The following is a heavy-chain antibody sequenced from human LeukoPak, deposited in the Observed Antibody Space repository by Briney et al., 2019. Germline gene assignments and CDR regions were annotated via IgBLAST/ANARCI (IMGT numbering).Heavy chain of an antibody. D-gene: IGHD2-2*02. CDR2: IKEDGSET. CDR3: ARDGARYCSSTSCYTDY. CDR1: RFIFSSYS. V-gene: IGHV3-7*01. J-gene: IGHJ4*02. Sequence: GGSLRLSCAASRFIFSSYSMNWVRQAPGKGLEWVANIKEDGSETYYVDSVKGRFTISRDNAKNALYLQMNSLRAEDTAVYYCARDGARYCSSTSCYTDYWGQGTLVTVSS.